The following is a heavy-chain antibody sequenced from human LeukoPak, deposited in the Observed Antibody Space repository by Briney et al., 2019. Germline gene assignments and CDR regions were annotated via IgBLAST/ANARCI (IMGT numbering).Heavy chain of an antibody. D-gene: IGHD7-27*01. J-gene: IGHJ3*01. Sequence: GGSLRLSCAASGFTFSSHWMSWVRQAPGKGLEWVANIKQDGSDIYYVDSVKGRFTISRDNAKSSLYLQLNSLRAEDTAVYYCARNHFDNPNWGDAFDVWGQGTMVTVSS. CDR3: ARNHFDNPNWGDAFDV. V-gene: IGHV3-7*01. CDR1: GFTFSSHW. CDR2: IKQDGSDI.